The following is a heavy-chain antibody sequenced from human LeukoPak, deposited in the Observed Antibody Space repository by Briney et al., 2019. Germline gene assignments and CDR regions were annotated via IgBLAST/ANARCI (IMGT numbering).Heavy chain of an antibody. V-gene: IGHV3-7*01. Sequence: GGSLRLSCAASGFIFSNYWMSWVRQAPGKGLEWVANINEGGSDQYYVDSVEGRFTISRDNAKNSLYLQMNSLRAEDTAFYDCARNPDAGTSDYWGQGTLVTVSS. CDR1: GFIFSNYW. D-gene: IGHD1-1*01. J-gene: IGHJ4*02. CDR3: ARNPDAGTSDY. CDR2: INEGGSDQ.